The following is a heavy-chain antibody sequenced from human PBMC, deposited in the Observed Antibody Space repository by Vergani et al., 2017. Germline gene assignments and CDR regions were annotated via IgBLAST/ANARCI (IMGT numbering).Heavy chain of an antibody. J-gene: IGHJ4*02. CDR2: IYYSGST. D-gene: IGHD2-2*03. Sequence: QVQLQESGPGLVKPSETLFLTCTVSGGSISSYYWSWIRQPPGKGLEWIGYIYYSGSTNYNPSLKSRVTISVDTSKNQFSLKLSSVTAADTAVYYCARVPGYCSSTSCPVDYWGQGTLVTVSS. CDR3: ARVPGYCSSTSCPVDY. CDR1: GGSISSYY. V-gene: IGHV4-59*01.